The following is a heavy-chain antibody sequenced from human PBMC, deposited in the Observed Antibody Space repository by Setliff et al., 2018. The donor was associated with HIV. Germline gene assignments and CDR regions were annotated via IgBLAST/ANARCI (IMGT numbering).Heavy chain of an antibody. CDR2: IIPIFGTA. J-gene: IGHJ6*03. Sequence: GASVKVSCKASGGTFSSYAISWVRQAPGQGLEWMGGIIPIFGTANYAQKFQGRVTITADESTSTAYMELSSLRSEDTAVYYCARDAFDYTAYYYSYMDVWGKGTTVTVSS. CDR1: GGTFSSYA. V-gene: IGHV1-69*13. CDR3: ARDAFDYTAYYYSYMDV. D-gene: IGHD4-4*01.